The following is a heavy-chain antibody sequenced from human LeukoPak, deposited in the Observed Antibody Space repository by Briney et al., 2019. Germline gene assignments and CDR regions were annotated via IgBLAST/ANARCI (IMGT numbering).Heavy chain of an antibody. J-gene: IGHJ4*02. CDR3: AKGVGGPTYYYDGSGYYYDY. D-gene: IGHD3-22*01. V-gene: IGHV3-23*01. CDR2: ISGSGGST. CDR1: GFPFSSYA. Sequence: GGSLTLSCAASGFPFSSYAMRWVPHAPGKGLEWVSAISGSGGSTSYAVSVKGRFTISRDNSKNTLYLPMKSLRAEDTAVYHCAKGVGGPTYYYDGSGYYYDYWGQGTLVTVSS.